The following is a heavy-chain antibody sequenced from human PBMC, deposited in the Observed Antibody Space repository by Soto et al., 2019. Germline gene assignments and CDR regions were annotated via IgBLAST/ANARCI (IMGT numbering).Heavy chain of an antibody. V-gene: IGHV4-39*01. Sequence: QLQLQESGPRLVKPSETLSLTCTVSGGSISSSSYYWGWIRQSPGKGLEWIGSIYYCGSTYYNPSLKSGVTISVDTSKNQFSLRLNSVTAADTAMYYCARTLMAVTIDYWGQGTLVTVSS. J-gene: IGHJ4*02. D-gene: IGHD4-17*01. CDR3: ARTLMAVTIDY. CDR1: GGSISSSSYY. CDR2: IYYCGST.